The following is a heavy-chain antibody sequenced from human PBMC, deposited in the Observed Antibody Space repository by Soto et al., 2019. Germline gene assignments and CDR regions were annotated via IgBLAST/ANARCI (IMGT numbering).Heavy chain of an antibody. J-gene: IGHJ4*02. CDR1: GFTFSSHA. CDR2: IWYDGSKK. CDR3: ARDPGYSGFDFDY. V-gene: IGHV3-33*01. D-gene: IGHD5-12*01. Sequence: QVQLVESGGGVVQPGRSLRLSCAASGFTFSSHARHWVRQAPGKGLEWVAVIWYDGSKKYYADSVKGRFTVARDDSKNTLYLQMNSLTVDDTAVYYCARDPGYSGFDFDYWGQGTLVTVSS.